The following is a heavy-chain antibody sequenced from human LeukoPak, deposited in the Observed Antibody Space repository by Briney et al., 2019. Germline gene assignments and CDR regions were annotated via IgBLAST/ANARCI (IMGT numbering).Heavy chain of an antibody. CDR1: GGSVTITKW. Sequence: KPSETLSPTCGLSGGSVTITKWWTCVRQPPGKGREWIAAVHLDWRTNYNPSLKSRLTMSVDLPENHASRKLTSVTAADSAVYYCAREGGFYRALGYSGQGTLVTVSS. D-gene: IGHD3-3*01. CDR3: AREGGFYRALGY. J-gene: IGHJ4*02. CDR2: VHLDWRT. V-gene: IGHV4-4*02.